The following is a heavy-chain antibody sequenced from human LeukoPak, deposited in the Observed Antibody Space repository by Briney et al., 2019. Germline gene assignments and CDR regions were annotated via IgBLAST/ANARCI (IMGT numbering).Heavy chain of an antibody. CDR1: GYTFTGYY. J-gene: IGHJ4*02. CDR2: INPNSGGT. V-gene: IGHV1-2*02. CDR3: ARDKSRWIQLWSH. D-gene: IGHD5-18*01. Sequence: GASVKVSCKASGYTFTGYYMHWVRQAPGQGLEWMGWINPNSGGTNYAQKFQGRVTMTRDTSISTAYMELSRLRSDDTAVYYCARDKSRWIQLWSHWGQGTLVTVSS.